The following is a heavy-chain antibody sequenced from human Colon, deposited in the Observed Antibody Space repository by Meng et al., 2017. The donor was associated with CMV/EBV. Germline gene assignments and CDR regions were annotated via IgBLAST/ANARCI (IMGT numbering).Heavy chain of an antibody. V-gene: IGHV3-7*01. CDR1: GFNFRSYW. J-gene: IGHJ4*02. Sequence: GESLKISCETSGFNFRSYWMTWVRQAPGKGLEWVANIKQDGSEKFYVDSVKGRFTISRDNAKNSLYLQMNSLRAEDTAVYYCARAYYDSSGCHDYWGQGTLVTVSS. CDR3: ARAYYDSSGCHDY. D-gene: IGHD3-22*01. CDR2: IKQDGSEK.